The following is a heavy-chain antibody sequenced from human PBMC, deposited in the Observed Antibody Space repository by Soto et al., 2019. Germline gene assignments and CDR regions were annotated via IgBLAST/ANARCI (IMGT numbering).Heavy chain of an antibody. V-gene: IGHV1-69*02. Sequence: QVQLVQSGAEVKKPGSSVKVSCKASGGTFSSYTISWVRQAPGQGLEWMGRIIPILGIANYAQKFQGRVTLSADKSTRTAYMELSSLRSEDTAVYYCARGVDTDMVMGYYYGMDVWGQGTTVTVSS. CDR1: GGTFSSYT. D-gene: IGHD5-18*01. CDR3: ARGVDTDMVMGYYYGMDV. J-gene: IGHJ6*02. CDR2: IIPILGIA.